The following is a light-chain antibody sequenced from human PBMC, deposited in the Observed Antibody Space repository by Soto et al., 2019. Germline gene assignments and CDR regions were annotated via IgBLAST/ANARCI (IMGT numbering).Light chain of an antibody. J-gene: IGKJ4*01. CDR3: QQANSFPRLT. CDR1: QGISSW. V-gene: IGKV1-12*01. CDR2: AAS. Sequence: DIQMTQSPSSVSASVGDRVTITCRASQGISSWLAWHQQKPGKAPKLLIYAASTLQTGVPSRFSGSGSGTEFTLTISSLQPEDFAIYYCQQANSFPRLTFGGGTKV.